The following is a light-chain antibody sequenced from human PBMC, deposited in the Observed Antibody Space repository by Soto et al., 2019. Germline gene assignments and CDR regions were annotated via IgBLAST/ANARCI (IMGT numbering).Light chain of an antibody. Sequence: IQMTQSPSSLSASVGDRVTITCRASQSISSYLNWYQQKPGKAPKLLIYDASSLKSGVPSRFSGNGSGTEFTLTISSLQPDDFATYYCQQYNTYSTFGQGTRLEIK. CDR1: QSISSY. CDR2: DAS. V-gene: IGKV1-5*01. CDR3: QQYNTYST. J-gene: IGKJ5*01.